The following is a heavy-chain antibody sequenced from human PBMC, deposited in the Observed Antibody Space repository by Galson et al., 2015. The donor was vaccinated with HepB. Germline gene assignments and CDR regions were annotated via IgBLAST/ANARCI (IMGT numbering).Heavy chain of an antibody. CDR1: GGTFSSYA. D-gene: IGHD2-21*01. V-gene: IGHV1-69*10. CDR2: IIPILGIA. Sequence: SVKVSCKASGGTFSSYAISWVRQAPGQGLEWMGGIIPILGIANYAQKFQGRVTITADKSTSTAYMELSSLRSEDTAVYYCARDAPYCGGDCYWDYWGQGTLVTVSS. CDR3: ARDAPYCGGDCYWDY. J-gene: IGHJ4*02.